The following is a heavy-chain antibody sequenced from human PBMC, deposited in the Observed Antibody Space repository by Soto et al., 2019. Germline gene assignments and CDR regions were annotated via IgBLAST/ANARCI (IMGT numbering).Heavy chain of an antibody. CDR1: GGSFSGYS. Sequence: SETLSLTCAVYGGSFSGYSWTWLRQPPGKGLEWIGEINHSGTTDYNPALKSRVTMSVATSKNQFSLRVTSVTAADPAVSYCARARFDAWSHIYYGLDVWGQGTTVTVSS. D-gene: IGHD3-10*01. CDR2: INHSGTT. V-gene: IGHV4-34*01. J-gene: IGHJ6*02. CDR3: ARARFDAWSHIYYGLDV.